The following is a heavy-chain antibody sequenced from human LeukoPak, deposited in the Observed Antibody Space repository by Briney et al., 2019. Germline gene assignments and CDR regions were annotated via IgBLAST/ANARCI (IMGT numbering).Heavy chain of an antibody. V-gene: IGHV3-30*18. CDR3: AKAASGNWNDVSDY. CDR1: GFTFSSYG. D-gene: IGHD1-1*01. CDR2: ISYDGSNK. J-gene: IGHJ4*02. Sequence: GGSLRLSCAASGFTFSSYGMHWVRQAPGKGLEWVAVISYDGSNKYYADSVKGRFTISRDNSKNTLYLQMNSLRAEDTAVYYCAKAASGNWNDVSDYWGQGTLVTVSS.